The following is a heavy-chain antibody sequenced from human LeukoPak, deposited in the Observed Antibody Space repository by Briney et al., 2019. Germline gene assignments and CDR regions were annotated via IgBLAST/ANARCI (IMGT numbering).Heavy chain of an antibody. CDR2: ISGSGGST. D-gene: IGHD5-18*01. V-gene: IGHV3-23*01. Sequence: GGSLRLSCAASGFTFSSYAMSWVRQAPGKGLEWVSAISGSGGSTYYADSVKGRFTISRDNSKNTLYLQMNSLRAEDTAVYYCAKDRLERGYSYGPGNFDYWGRGTLVTVSS. J-gene: IGHJ4*02. CDR3: AKDRLERGYSYGPGNFDY. CDR1: GFTFSSYA.